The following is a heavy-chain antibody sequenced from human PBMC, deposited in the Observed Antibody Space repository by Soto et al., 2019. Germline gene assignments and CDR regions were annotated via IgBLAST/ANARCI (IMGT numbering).Heavy chain of an antibody. CDR1: GYTFTSYD. CDR3: ARLKQDYAVA. J-gene: IGHJ5*02. D-gene: IGHD3-16*01. Sequence: QVQLVQSGAEVKKPGASVKVSCKASGYTFTSYDINWVRLATGQGLEWMGWMNPYSGNTANAQKFQGRVTRTRNTAISTAYMELSSLRSEDTAVYYCARLKQDYAVAWGPGTLDTVSS. V-gene: IGHV1-8*01. CDR2: MNPYSGNT.